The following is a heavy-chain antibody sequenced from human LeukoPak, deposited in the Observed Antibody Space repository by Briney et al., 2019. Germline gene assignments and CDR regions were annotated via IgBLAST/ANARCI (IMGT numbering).Heavy chain of an antibody. V-gene: IGHV3-23*01. CDR3: ARDRLAAAGTLDY. CDR1: GITFSSYA. Sequence: GGSLRLSCAASGITFSSYAMTWVRQAPGKGLEWVSGISGSGGTTYYADSVKGRFTISRDNAKNSLYLQMNSLRAEDTAVYYCARDRLAAAGTLDYWGQGTLVTVSS. CDR2: ISGSGGTT. D-gene: IGHD6-13*01. J-gene: IGHJ4*02.